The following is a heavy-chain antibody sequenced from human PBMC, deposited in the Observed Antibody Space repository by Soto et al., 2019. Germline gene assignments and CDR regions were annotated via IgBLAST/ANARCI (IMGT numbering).Heavy chain of an antibody. J-gene: IGHJ6*02. D-gene: IGHD3-3*02. CDR2: IYYSGNT. CDR3: ARDAAVALDVPNSMDV. Sequence: SETLCLTCTVSGGSITSGDYWSWIRQHPMKGREWIGYIYYSGNTYYNPPLKSRVSISLDTSKSQFSPKVDFLTAGDTTVYSVARDAAVALDVPNSMDVWCQGTTVTVSS. V-gene: IGHV4-31*03. CDR1: GGSITSGDY.